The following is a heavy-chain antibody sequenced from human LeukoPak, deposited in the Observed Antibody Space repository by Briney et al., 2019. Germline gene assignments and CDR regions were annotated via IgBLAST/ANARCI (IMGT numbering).Heavy chain of an antibody. D-gene: IGHD6-6*01. Sequence: ASVKVSCKASGYTFTSYGISWVRQAPGQGLERMGRISAYNGNTNYAQKLQGRVTMTTDTSTSTAYMELRSLRSEDTAVYYCARGLFSIAARHDWFDPWGQGTLVTVSS. CDR3: ARGLFSIAARHDWFDP. CDR1: GYTFTSYG. V-gene: IGHV1-18*01. CDR2: ISAYNGNT. J-gene: IGHJ5*02.